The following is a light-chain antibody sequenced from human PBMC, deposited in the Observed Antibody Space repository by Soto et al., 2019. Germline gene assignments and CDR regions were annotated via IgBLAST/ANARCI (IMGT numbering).Light chain of an antibody. CDR1: QGISSW. Sequence: DIQMTQSPSSVSASVGDRVSITCRASQGISSWLAWYQQKPGRAPKLLIYTGSSVQRGVPSRFSGTGSGKDFTLTISSLQSEEVATYYFQQANSFHLTFGGGTKVEIK. V-gene: IGKV1-12*01. CDR3: QQANSFHLT. J-gene: IGKJ4*01. CDR2: TGS.